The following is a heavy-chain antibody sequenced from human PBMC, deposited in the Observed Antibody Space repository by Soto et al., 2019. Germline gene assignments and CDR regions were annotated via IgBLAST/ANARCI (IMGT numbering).Heavy chain of an antibody. CDR3: TKEAVTIYFDY. D-gene: IGHD6-19*01. J-gene: IGHJ4*02. CDR1: GFTFHDHS. V-gene: IGHV3-43*01. Sequence: GGSLRHSYAASGFTFHDHSMHWVRQAPGKGLEWVSLINWDGSNKYYADSVKGRFTISRDNSKNSLYLQMNSLRSEDTALYYCTKEAVTIYFDYWGQGALVTVSS. CDR2: INWDGSNK.